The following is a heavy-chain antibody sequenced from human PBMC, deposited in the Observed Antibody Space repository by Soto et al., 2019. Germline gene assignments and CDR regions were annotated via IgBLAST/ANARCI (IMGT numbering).Heavy chain of an antibody. Sequence: QVQLVQSGSELKKPGASVKVSCKASGYTFTSYAMNWVRQAPGQGLEWMGWINTNTGNPTYAQGFTGRFVFSLDTSVSTAYLQICSLKAEDTAVDYCARESDHSRAEYFQHWGQGTLVTVSS. V-gene: IGHV7-4-1*01. D-gene: IGHD2-15*01. J-gene: IGHJ1*01. CDR3: ARESDHSRAEYFQH. CDR2: INTNTGNP. CDR1: GYTFTSYA.